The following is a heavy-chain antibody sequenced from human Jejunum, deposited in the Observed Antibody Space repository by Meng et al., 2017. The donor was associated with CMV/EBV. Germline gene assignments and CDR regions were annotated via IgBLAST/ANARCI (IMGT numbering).Heavy chain of an antibody. D-gene: IGHD5-12*01. Sequence: QVQLVQSGAEVKKPGASVTISCKASGYFFTSFFIHWVRQAPGQGLEWMGWINPENGDTNLAPKFQGRVTMTRDTAISTAHMELSRLRSDDTACYYCARDSGYDAAWGQGTLVTVSS. CDR2: INPENGDT. V-gene: IGHV1-2*02. CDR1: GYFFTSFF. CDR3: ARDSGYDAA. J-gene: IGHJ5*02.